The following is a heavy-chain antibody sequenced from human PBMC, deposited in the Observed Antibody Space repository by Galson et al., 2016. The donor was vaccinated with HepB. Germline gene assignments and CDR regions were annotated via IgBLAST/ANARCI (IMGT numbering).Heavy chain of an antibody. Sequence: SVKVSCKASGYTFTNYALHWVRQAPGQRLGWMGWISAGNGNMKYSQKFQGRASITGDTSASTAFMELRSLRSEDTAVYYCARAVPPSYYDTSGPFDYWGQGTLVTVSS. D-gene: IGHD3-22*01. V-gene: IGHV1-3*01. CDR2: ISAGNGNM. J-gene: IGHJ4*02. CDR3: ARAVPPSYYDTSGPFDY. CDR1: GYTFTNYA.